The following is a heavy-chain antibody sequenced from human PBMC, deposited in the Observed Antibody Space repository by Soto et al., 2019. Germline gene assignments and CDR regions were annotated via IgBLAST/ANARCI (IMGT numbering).Heavy chain of an antibody. CDR2: FDPEDGET. V-gene: IGHV1-24*01. Sequence: QVQLVQSGAEVKKPGASVKVSCKVSGYTLTELSMHWVRQAPGKGLEWMGGFDPEDGETIYAQKFQGRGTMTEDTATDTDYMELSSLRSEDTAVYYCATAPPKWAQSPNYYYGMDVWGQGTTVTVSS. D-gene: IGHD1-26*01. J-gene: IGHJ6*02. CDR3: ATAPPKWAQSPNYYYGMDV. CDR1: GYTLTELS.